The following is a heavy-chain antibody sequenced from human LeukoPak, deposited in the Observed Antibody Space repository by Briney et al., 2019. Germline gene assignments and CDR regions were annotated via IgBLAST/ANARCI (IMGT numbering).Heavy chain of an antibody. Sequence: AETLSLTCSVSGGSISASSHYWAWVPQPPGKELEWLSRVYYTGSIRYNTCLKSLFTIYVNMSKNVLFLTLNSVTAADTAFYYCARRDYRAWIDPWGQGIVVTVSP. CDR3: ARRDYRAWIDP. CDR1: GGSISASSHY. CDR2: VYYTGSI. J-gene: IGHJ5*02. D-gene: IGHD2-21*01. V-gene: IGHV4-39*01.